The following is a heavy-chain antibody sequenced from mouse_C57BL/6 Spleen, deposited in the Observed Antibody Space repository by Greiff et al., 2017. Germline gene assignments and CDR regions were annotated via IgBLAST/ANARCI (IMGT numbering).Heavy chain of an antibody. CDR1: GYTFTDYY. V-gene: IGHV1-19*01. Sequence: VQLQQSGPVLVKPGASVKMSCTASGYTFTDYYMNWVKQSHGKSLEWIGVINPYNGGTSYNQKFKGKATLTVDKSSSTAYMELNSLTSEDSAVYYCARPYGSSYDYFDYWGQGTTLTVSS. CDR3: ARPYGSSYDYFDY. D-gene: IGHD1-1*01. CDR2: INPYNGGT. J-gene: IGHJ2*01.